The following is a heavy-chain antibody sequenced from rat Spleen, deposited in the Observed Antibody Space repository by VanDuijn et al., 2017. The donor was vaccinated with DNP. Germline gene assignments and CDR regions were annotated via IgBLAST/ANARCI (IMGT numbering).Heavy chain of an antibody. D-gene: IGHD3-1*01. CDR1: GYSIISNY. J-gene: IGHJ2*01. V-gene: IGHV3-1*01. CDR3: ARWSTFFDY. Sequence: EVQLQESGPGLVKPSQSLSLTCSVTGYSIISNYWGWIRKFPGNKMEWIGHINYSGSTNYHPSLKSRISITRDTSKNQFFLQLNSVTTEDTATYYCARWSTFFDYWGQGVMVTVSS. CDR2: INYSGST.